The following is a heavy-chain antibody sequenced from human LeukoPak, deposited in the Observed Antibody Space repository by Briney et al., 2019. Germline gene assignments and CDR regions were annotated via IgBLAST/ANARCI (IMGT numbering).Heavy chain of an antibody. D-gene: IGHD5-12*01. J-gene: IGHJ6*04. CDR1: GYIFTSYW. Sequence: GESLMISCKGSGYIFTSYWISWVRQLPGKGLEWMGRIDPSDSYTNYSPSFQGHVTISADKSISTAYLQWSSLKASDTAMYYCASGYDDSYGMDVWGKGTTVTVSS. V-gene: IGHV5-10-1*01. CDR2: IDPSDSYT. CDR3: ASGYDDSYGMDV.